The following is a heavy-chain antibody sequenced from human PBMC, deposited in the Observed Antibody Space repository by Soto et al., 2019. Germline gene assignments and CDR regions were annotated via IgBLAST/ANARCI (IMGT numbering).Heavy chain of an antibody. J-gene: IGHJ5*02. Sequence: PSETLSLTCSFSVGSISSFTYYWGWIRQPPCKGLEWIGTVYYNENTYYNPSFKSRVTITVDTAKNQFSLNLRSVTAADTAMYFCARRARYYGYPGWFDPWGPRTLVSVSS. D-gene: IGHD3-9*01. CDR1: VGSISSFTYY. CDR2: VYYNENT. V-gene: IGHV4-39*01. CDR3: ARRARYYGYPGWFDP.